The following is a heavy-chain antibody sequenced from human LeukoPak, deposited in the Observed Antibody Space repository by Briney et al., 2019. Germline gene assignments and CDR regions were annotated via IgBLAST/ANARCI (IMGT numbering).Heavy chain of an antibody. J-gene: IGHJ5*02. V-gene: IGHV4-59*01. Sequence: SETLSLTCTVSGGSMSSYYWSWIRQPPGKGVEWIGYVYNSGTTNYNPSLKSRATISVDTSNNQFSLRLSSVTAADTAVYYCARGIGMVRTFDPWGQGTLVTVSS. CDR1: GGSMSSYY. CDR3: ARGIGMVRTFDP. CDR2: VYNSGTT. D-gene: IGHD3-10*01.